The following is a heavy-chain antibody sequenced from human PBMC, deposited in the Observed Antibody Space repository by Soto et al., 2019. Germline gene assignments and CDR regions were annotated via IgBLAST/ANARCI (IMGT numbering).Heavy chain of an antibody. D-gene: IGHD4-17*01. V-gene: IGHV4-39*01. Sequence: QVQLQESGPGLVKPSETLSLTCSVSGDSISSSSFYWGWIRQPPGKGLEWIATVSDSGDTYYNPSLKSRLTISVDTSKNQFSLRLSSVTAAADTAVYYCARQARFGDYYFDYWGQGTLVTVSS. J-gene: IGHJ4*02. CDR3: ARQARFGDYYFDY. CDR2: VSDSGDT. CDR1: GDSISSSSFY.